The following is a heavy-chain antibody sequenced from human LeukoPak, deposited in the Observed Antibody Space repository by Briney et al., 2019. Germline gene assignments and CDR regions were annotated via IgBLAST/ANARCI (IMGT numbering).Heavy chain of an antibody. CDR3: ACDQYDSNRFYGMDV. D-gene: IGHD3-22*01. V-gene: IGHV4-34*01. CDR1: GGSFSGYY. Sequence: PSETLSLTCAVYGGSFSGYYWSWIRQPPGKGLEWIGEINHSGSTNYNPSLKSRVTISVDTSKNQFSLKLSSVTAADTAVYHCACDQYDSNRFYGMDVWGQGTTVTVSS. J-gene: IGHJ6*02. CDR2: INHSGST.